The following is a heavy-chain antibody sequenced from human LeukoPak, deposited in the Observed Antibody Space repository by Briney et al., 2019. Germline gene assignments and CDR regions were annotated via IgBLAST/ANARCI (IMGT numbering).Heavy chain of an antibody. CDR1: GVSISSYY. V-gene: IGHV4-59*01. CDR2: LYYSGST. D-gene: IGHD3-16*01. Sequence: SETLSLTCTVSGVSISSYYWSWIRQPPGKGLEWIGYLYYSGSTNYNPSLKSRVTISVDTSKNQFSLKLSSVTAADTAVYYCARGNWGPYYFDYWGQGTLVTVSS. J-gene: IGHJ4*02. CDR3: ARGNWGPYYFDY.